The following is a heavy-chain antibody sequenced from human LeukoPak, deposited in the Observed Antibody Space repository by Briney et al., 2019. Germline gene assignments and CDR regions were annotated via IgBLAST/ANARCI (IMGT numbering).Heavy chain of an antibody. J-gene: IGHJ4*02. D-gene: IGHD3-10*01. V-gene: IGHV4-4*07. CDR2: IYSSYFT. CDR1: GDSMSGYS. CDR3: ARVHIVTGTYFDS. Sequence: SGTLSLTCTVSGDSMSGYSWSWLRQPAGKELEWIGRIYSSYFTEYNLSLDGRVTMSIGTSKNQFSLMLDSVTAADTAVYYCARVHIVTGTYFDSWGQGALVTVSS.